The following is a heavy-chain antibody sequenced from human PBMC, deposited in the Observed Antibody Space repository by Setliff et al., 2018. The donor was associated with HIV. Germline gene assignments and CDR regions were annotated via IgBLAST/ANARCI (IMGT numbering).Heavy chain of an antibody. CDR3: ARDRNSSSWYVRYGMDV. Sequence: ASVKVSCKASGYTFTSYDINWVRQATGQGLEWMGWMNPNSGNTGYAQKFQDRVALTRDTSTSTAYMELSSLRSEDTAVYYCARDRNSSSWYVRYGMDVWGQGTTVTVSS. CDR1: GYTFTSYD. D-gene: IGHD6-13*01. V-gene: IGHV1-8*01. CDR2: MNPNSGNT. J-gene: IGHJ6*02.